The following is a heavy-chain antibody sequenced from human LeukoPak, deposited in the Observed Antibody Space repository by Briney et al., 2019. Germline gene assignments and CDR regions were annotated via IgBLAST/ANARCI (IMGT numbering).Heavy chain of an antibody. CDR3: ARATTRIVLMVYAIHEGFDY. V-gene: IGHV3-7*01. Sequence: GGSLRLSCAASGFTFSSYWMSWVRQAPGKGLEWVANIKQDGSEKYYVDSVKGRFTISRDNAKNSLYLQMNSLRAEDTAVYYCARATTRIVLMVYAIHEGFDYWGQGTLVTVSS. J-gene: IGHJ4*02. D-gene: IGHD2-8*01. CDR1: GFTFSSYW. CDR2: IKQDGSEK.